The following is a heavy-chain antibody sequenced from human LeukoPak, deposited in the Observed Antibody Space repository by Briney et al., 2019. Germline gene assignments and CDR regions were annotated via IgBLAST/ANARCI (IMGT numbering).Heavy chain of an antibody. V-gene: IGHV1-46*02. CDR2: INPSGGST. CDR3: ARQGTYSSAIGMGY. CDR1: GYTFNNHY. J-gene: IGHJ4*02. D-gene: IGHD6-19*01. Sequence: ASVKVSCKASGYTFNNHYMYWVRQVPGQGLEWMGVINPSGGSTSYAQKFQGRVTMTRDTSTRTVYMEVNSLRSEDTAVHYCARQGTYSSAIGMGYWGQGTLVTVSS.